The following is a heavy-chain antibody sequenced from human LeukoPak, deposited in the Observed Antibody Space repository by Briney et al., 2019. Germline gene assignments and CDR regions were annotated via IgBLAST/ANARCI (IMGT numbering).Heavy chain of an antibody. CDR1: GFTFGDDA. V-gene: IGHV3-49*03. CDR2: NRKKGYGETT. Sequence: GRSLRLSCIASGFTFGDDAWSWFRQAPGKGLEFIAFNRKKGYGETTDYAASVRGRFTVSRDDAISVAYLQMNSLQTEDTALYYCSRGLHDYGDSNYYFDQWGRGTLVIVSS. D-gene: IGHD4-17*01. CDR3: SRGLHDYGDSNYYFDQ. J-gene: IGHJ4*02.